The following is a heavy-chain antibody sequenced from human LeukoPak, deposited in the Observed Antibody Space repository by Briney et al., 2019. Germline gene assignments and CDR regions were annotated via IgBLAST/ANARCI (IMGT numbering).Heavy chain of an antibody. CDR2: ISGSGGST. CDR3: ASWRYYDSH. J-gene: IGHJ4*02. V-gene: IGHV3-23*01. D-gene: IGHD3-3*01. Sequence: PGRSLTLSCTASGFTFGDYAMSWVRQAPGKGLEWVSAISGSGGSTYYADSVKGRFTISRDNSKNTLYLQMTSLRAEDTAVYSCASWRYYDSHWGQGTLVTVSS. CDR1: GFTFGDYA.